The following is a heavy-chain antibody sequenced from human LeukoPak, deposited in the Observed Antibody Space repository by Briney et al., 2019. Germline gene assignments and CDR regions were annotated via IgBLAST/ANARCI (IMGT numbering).Heavy chain of an antibody. CDR2: ISSSGSTI. CDR1: GFTFSSYE. D-gene: IGHD3-10*01. V-gene: IGHV3-48*03. CDR3: AKDEGYGSVLDY. J-gene: IGHJ4*02. Sequence: GGSLRLSCAASGFTFSSYEMNWVRQAPGKGLEWVSYISSSGSTIYYADSVKGRFTISRDNSKNTLYLQMNSLRAEDTAVYYCAKDEGYGSVLDYWGQGTLVTVSS.